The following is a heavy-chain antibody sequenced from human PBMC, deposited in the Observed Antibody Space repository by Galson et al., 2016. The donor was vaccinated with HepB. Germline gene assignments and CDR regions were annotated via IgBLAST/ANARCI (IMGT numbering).Heavy chain of an antibody. CDR2: IRSRGNNYAT. J-gene: IGHJ6*02. D-gene: IGHD2-2*01. CDR3: TRARYCSSVRCYDLDV. CDR1: GFTFRDSA. V-gene: IGHV3-73*01. Sequence: SLRLSCAASGFTFRDSALHWVRQAPGRGLEWVARIRSRGNNYATVYAESVKGRFTMSRDDSKSTTYLEMTNLKVEDTAVYYCTRARYCSSVRCYDLDVWGQGTAVTVSS.